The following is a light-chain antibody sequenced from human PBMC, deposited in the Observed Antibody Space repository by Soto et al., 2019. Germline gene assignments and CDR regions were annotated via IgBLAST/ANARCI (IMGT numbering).Light chain of an antibody. CDR1: QSISSW. Sequence: DIQMTQSPSTLSASVGDRVTITCRASQSISSWLAWYQQKPGKAPKLLIYDASSLESGVPSRFSRSGSGTEFPLTISSLQPDDCATYYCQQYNSYPVTFGQGTKVEIK. CDR3: QQYNSYPVT. V-gene: IGKV1-5*01. CDR2: DAS. J-gene: IGKJ1*01.